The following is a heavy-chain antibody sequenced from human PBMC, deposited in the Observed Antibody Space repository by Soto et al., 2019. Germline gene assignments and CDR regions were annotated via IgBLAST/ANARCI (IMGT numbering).Heavy chain of an antibody. D-gene: IGHD3-10*01. CDR1: GGTFSSYA. Sequence: QVQLVQSGAEVKKPGSSVKFSCKASGGTFSSYAISWVRQAPGQGLEWMGGIIPIFGTANYAQKFQGRVTITAAESTSTAYMELSSLRSEDTAVYYCARDSLGFGGNAEYFTHWGQGTLVTFSS. CDR2: IIPIFGTA. CDR3: ARDSLGFGGNAEYFTH. V-gene: IGHV1-69*01. J-gene: IGHJ1*01.